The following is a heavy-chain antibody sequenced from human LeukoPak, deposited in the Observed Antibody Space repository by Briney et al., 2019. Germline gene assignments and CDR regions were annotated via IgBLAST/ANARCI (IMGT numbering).Heavy chain of an antibody. CDR3: AKDSVAATHLVRLSRRSHYFDY. CDR1: GGSISSGSYY. V-gene: IGHV4-61*02. Sequence: SETLSLTCTVSGGSISSGSYYWSWIRQPAGKGLEWIGRIYTSGSTNYNPSLKSRVTISVDTSKNQFSLKLSSVTAADTAVYYCAKDSVAATHLVRLSRRSHYFDYWGQGTLVTVSS. D-gene: IGHD2-15*01. J-gene: IGHJ4*02. CDR2: IYTSGST.